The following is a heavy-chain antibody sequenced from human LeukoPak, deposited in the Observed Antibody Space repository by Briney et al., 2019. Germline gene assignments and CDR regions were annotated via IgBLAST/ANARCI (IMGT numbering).Heavy chain of an antibody. V-gene: IGHV4-34*01. Sequence: SETLSLTCAVYGGSFSGYYWSWIRQPPGKGLEWIGEINHSGSTNYNPSLKSRVTISVDTSKNQFSLKLSSVTAADTAVYYCARGEVATIGYWGQGTLVSVSS. CDR1: GGSFSGYY. D-gene: IGHD5-12*01. CDR2: INHSGST. CDR3: ARGEVATIGY. J-gene: IGHJ4*02.